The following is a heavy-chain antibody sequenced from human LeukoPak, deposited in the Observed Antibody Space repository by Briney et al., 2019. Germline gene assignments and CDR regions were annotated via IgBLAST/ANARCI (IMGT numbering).Heavy chain of an antibody. Sequence: ETLSLTCTVSGGSISSYYWSWIRQPPGKGLEWVSAISGSGGSTYYADSVKGRFTISRDNSKNTLYLQMNSLRAEDTAVYYCAKGVIAVAGNWFDPWGQGTLVTVSS. CDR1: GGSISSYY. CDR3: AKGVIAVAGNWFDP. J-gene: IGHJ5*02. CDR2: ISGSGGST. D-gene: IGHD6-19*01. V-gene: IGHV3-23*01.